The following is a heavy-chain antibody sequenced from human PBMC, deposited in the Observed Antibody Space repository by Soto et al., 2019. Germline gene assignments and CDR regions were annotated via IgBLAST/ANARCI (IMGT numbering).Heavy chain of an antibody. J-gene: IGHJ5*02. CDR3: ARAAPPYFAFLGASPP. CDR1: GGPLSSGSYY. CDR2: IYYSGTT. Sequence: PSETLSLTCTVSGGPLSSGSYYWSWIRQSPGQGLEWIGYIYYSGTTKYNPSLKSRVSISVDTSKNQFSLRLTSLSAADTAVYYCARAAPPYFAFLGASPPWGKGTLVPVS. V-gene: IGHV4-61*01. D-gene: IGHD2-21*01.